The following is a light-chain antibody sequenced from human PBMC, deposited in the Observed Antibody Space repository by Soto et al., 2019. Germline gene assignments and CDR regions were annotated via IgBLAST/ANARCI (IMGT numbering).Light chain of an antibody. V-gene: IGKV4-1*01. CDR3: QQYYSTPYT. J-gene: IGKJ3*01. Sequence: DIVMTQSPDSLAVSLGERATINCKSSQSVLYSSNNKNCLAWYQQKPGQPPKLLIYWASTRESGVPDRFSGSGSGTDFTLTISSLPAEDVAVYYCQQYYSTPYTFGPGTKVDIK. CDR2: WAS. CDR1: QSVLYSSNNKNC.